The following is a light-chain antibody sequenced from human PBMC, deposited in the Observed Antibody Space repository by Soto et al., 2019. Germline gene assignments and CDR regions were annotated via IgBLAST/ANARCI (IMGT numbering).Light chain of an antibody. V-gene: IGLV2-11*01. CDR1: SSDVGDYTY. CDR2: DVS. CDR3: CSYAGSYTYV. J-gene: IGLJ1*01. Sequence: QSVLTQPPSASGSPGQSVTISCTGTSSDVGDYTYVSWYQQHPGKAPKLMIYDVSKRPSGVPDRFSGSKSGNTASLTISGLQAEDEADYYCCSYAGSYTYVFGTGTKVTVL.